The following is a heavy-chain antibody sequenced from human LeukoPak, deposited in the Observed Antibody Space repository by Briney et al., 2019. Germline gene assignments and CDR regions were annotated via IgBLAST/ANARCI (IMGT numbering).Heavy chain of an antibody. D-gene: IGHD3-22*01. CDR3: ARGGAWNYYDSSGYWFDY. V-gene: IGHV3-30*19. CDR2: ISYDGSNK. J-gene: IGHJ4*02. CDR1: GFTFSSYD. Sequence: GGSLRLSCAASGFTFSSYDMHWVRQAPGKGLEWVAVISYDGSNKYYADSVKGRFTISRDNSKNTLYLQMNSLRAEDTAVYYCARGGAWNYYDSSGYWFDYWGQGTLVTVSS.